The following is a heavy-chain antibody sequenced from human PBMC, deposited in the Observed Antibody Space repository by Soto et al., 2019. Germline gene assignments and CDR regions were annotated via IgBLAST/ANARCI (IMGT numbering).Heavy chain of an antibody. Sequence: PGGSLRLSCAASGFTFSNFWMDWVRQAPGKGLEWVANMNPDGSEKHYVDSVKGRFTISRDNAKNSLYLHMSSLTAEDSALYYCSRSLDSWGQGTRVTVSS. CDR1: GFTFSNFW. J-gene: IGHJ4*02. V-gene: IGHV3-7*01. CDR2: MNPDGSEK. CDR3: SRSLDS.